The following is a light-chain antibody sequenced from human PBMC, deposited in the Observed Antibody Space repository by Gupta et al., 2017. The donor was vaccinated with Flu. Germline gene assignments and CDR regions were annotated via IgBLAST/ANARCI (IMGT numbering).Light chain of an antibody. Sequence: SPSNLSASVGDRVTITCRASQSISSWLAWYQQKPGKAPKLLIYKASSLESGVPSRFSGSGSGTEFTLTISSLQPDDFATYYCQQYNSYRTFGQGTKVEIK. CDR3: QQYNSYRT. CDR1: QSISSW. CDR2: KAS. V-gene: IGKV1-5*03. J-gene: IGKJ1*01.